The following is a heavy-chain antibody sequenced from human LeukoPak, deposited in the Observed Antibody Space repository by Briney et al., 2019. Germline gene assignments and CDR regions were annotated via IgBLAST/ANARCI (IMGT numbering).Heavy chain of an antibody. J-gene: IGHJ4*02. CDR2: ISGSGDST. V-gene: IGHV3-23*01. Sequence: GGSLRLSCVASGFTFSGHAMSWVRQAPGKGLEWVSTISGSGDSTSYAGSVKGRFTISRGNSRDTLYLQMNSLRAEDTAVYYCAKQVPGFDYWGQGTLVTVSS. D-gene: IGHD4/OR15-4a*01. CDR3: AKQVPGFDY. CDR1: GFTFSGHA.